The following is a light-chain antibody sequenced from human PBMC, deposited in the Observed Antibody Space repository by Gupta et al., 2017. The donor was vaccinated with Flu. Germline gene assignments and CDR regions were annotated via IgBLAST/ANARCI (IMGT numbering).Light chain of an antibody. Sequence: VVMTQSPLSLPVTLGQPASISCRSSQSLVYSDGNTYLNWCQQRPGQSPRRLIDKVSNRDSGVPDRFSGSGSGTDCTLRRSRVEGEDVGGDGCMGGTGWPEEGSVGQGTKLEIK. J-gene: IGKJ2*04. CDR1: QSLVYSDGNTY. CDR3: MGGTGWPEEGS. V-gene: IGKV2-30*01. CDR2: KVS.